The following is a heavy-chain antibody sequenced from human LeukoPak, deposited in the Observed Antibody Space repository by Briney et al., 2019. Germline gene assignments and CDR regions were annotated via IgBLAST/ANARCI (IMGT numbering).Heavy chain of an antibody. CDR3: ASGQSYGLYYYGMDV. Sequence: SETLSLTCAVSGGSISSSNWWSWVRQPPGKGLEWIGEIYHSGSTNYNPSLKSRVTISVDKSKNQFSLKLSSVTAADTAVYYCASGQSYGLYYYGMDVWGQGTTVTVSS. V-gene: IGHV4-4*02. CDR2: IYHSGST. J-gene: IGHJ6*02. D-gene: IGHD5-18*01. CDR1: GGSISSSNW.